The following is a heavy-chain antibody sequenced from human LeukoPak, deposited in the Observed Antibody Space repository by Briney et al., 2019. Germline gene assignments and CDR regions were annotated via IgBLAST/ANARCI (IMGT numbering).Heavy chain of an antibody. CDR3: ARHTRLLRNYFDY. V-gene: IGHV4-39*01. CDR2: IFYSGGT. J-gene: IGHJ4*02. Sequence: SETLSLTCTVSGGSVSSSNYYWGWIRQPPGKGLEFIGSIFYSGGTYYNPSLRSRVTIAVDTSKNQFSLKLSSVTAADTAVYYCARHTRLLRNYFDYWGQGTLVTVSS. CDR1: GGSVSSSNYY. D-gene: IGHD2-15*01.